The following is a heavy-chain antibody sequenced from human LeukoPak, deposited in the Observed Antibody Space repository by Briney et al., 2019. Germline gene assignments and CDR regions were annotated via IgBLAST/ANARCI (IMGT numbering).Heavy chain of an antibody. J-gene: IGHJ4*02. CDR1: GGSISSYY. CDR3: ARHGPRLVPFDY. Sequence: SETLPLTCTVSGGSISSYYWSWIRQPPGKGLEWIGYIYYSGSTNYNPSLKSRVTISADTSKNQFSLKLSSVTAADTAVYYCARHGPRLVPFDYWGQGTLVTVSS. V-gene: IGHV4-59*08. D-gene: IGHD6-6*01. CDR2: IYYSGST.